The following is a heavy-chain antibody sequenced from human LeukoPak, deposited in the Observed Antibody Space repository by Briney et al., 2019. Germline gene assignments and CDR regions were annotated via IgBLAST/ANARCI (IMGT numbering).Heavy chain of an antibody. CDR2: ISYDGSNK. Sequence: PGRSLRLSCAASGFTFSSYGMHWVRQAPGKGLEWVAVISYDGSNKYYADSVKGRFTIFRDNSKNTLYLQMNSLRAEDTAVYYCAKARHYYDSSGYTDYWGQGTLVTVSS. V-gene: IGHV3-30*18. CDR1: GFTFSSYG. J-gene: IGHJ4*02. D-gene: IGHD3-22*01. CDR3: AKARHYYDSSGYTDY.